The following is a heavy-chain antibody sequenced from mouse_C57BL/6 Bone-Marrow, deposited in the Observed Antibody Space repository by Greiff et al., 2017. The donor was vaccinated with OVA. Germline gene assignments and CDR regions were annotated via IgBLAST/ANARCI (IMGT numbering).Heavy chain of an antibody. D-gene: IGHD2-3*01. CDR3: ARGIYDGYDVGDY. CDR2: INPNNGGT. CDR1: GYTFTDYY. J-gene: IGHJ2*01. Sequence: VQLQQSGPELVKPGASVKISCKASGYTFTDYYMNWVKQSHGKSLEWIGDINPNNGGTSYNQKFKGKATLTVDKSSSTAYMELRSLTSEDSAVYYCARGIYDGYDVGDYWGQGTTLTVSS. V-gene: IGHV1-26*01.